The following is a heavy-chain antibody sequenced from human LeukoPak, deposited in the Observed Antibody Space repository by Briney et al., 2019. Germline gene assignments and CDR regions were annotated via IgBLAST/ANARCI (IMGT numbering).Heavy chain of an antibody. D-gene: IGHD6-13*01. CDR2: IYHSGST. CDR3: ARARSSWYRPFDY. J-gene: IGHJ4*02. Sequence: SETLSLTCTVSGYSISSGYYWGWIRQPPGKGLEWIGSIYHSGSTYYNPSLKSRVTISVDTSKNQFSLKLSSVTAADTAVYYCARARSSWYRPFDYWGQGTLVTVSS. CDR1: GYSISSGYY. V-gene: IGHV4-38-2*02.